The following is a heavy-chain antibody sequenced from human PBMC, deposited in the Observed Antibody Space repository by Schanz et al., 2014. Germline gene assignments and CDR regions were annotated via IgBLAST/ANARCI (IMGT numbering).Heavy chain of an antibody. V-gene: IGHV3-11*01. CDR3: AKYGGGYSYGFVEY. J-gene: IGHJ4*02. CDR2: MIGSGSSV. CDR1: GFIVSSTY. D-gene: IGHD5-18*01. Sequence: QVQLVESGGGVVQPGRSLRLSCAASGFIVSSTYMTWVRQAPGKGLEWVSRMIGSGSSVFYADSVKGRFTISRDNAKNSLYLQMNSLRAEDTAVYYCAKYGGGYSYGFVEYWGQGILVTVSS.